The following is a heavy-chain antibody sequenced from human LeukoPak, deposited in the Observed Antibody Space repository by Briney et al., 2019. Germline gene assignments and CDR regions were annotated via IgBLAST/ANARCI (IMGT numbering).Heavy chain of an antibody. J-gene: IGHJ4*02. D-gene: IGHD6-13*01. Sequence: SETLSLTCAVSGGSISSGGSSWSWIRQPPGKGLEWIGYIYHSGSTYYNPSLKSRVTISVDRSKNQFSLKLSSVTAADTAVYYCAREDTSAAVDYWGQGTLVTVS. CDR2: IYHSGST. CDR1: GGSISSGGSS. V-gene: IGHV4-30-2*01. CDR3: AREDTSAAVDY.